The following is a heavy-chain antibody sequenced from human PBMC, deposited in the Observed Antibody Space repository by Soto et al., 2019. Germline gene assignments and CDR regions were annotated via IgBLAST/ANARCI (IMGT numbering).Heavy chain of an antibody. CDR2: IKQDGSEK. D-gene: IGHD3-9*01. CDR3: ARSPYFFRGPLDY. CDR1: GFTFTRYW. Sequence: GESLRLSCAASGFTFTRYWMSWVRQAPGKGLEWVANIKQDGSEKYYVDSVKGRFTISRDNAKNSLYLQMNSLRVEDTAVYYCARSPYFFRGPLDYWGQGTLVTVSS. J-gene: IGHJ4*02. V-gene: IGHV3-7*03.